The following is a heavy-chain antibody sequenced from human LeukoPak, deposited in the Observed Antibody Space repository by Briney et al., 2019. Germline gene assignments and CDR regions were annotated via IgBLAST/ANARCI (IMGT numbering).Heavy chain of an antibody. V-gene: IGHV1-69*01. Sequence: SVKVSCKASGGTFSSYAISWVRQAPGQGLEWMGGIIPIFGTANYAQKFQGRVTITADESTGTAYMELSSLRSEDTAVYYCASLFADFWSGYNFNWFDPWGQGTLVTVSS. D-gene: IGHD3-3*01. CDR2: IIPIFGTA. J-gene: IGHJ5*02. CDR1: GGTFSSYA. CDR3: ASLFADFWSGYNFNWFDP.